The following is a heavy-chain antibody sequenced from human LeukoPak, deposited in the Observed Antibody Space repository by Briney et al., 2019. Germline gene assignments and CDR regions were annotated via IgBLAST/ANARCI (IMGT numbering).Heavy chain of an antibody. Sequence: PGGSLRLSCAVSGFTFSNYGMLWVRQAPGKGLEWVALIRYDGSNKYYADSVKGRFNISRDISKNTLYLQMNSLRAGDTALYYCAKDKGGARIYFDYWGQGSLVTVSS. CDR2: IRYDGSNK. CDR1: GFTFSNYG. D-gene: IGHD1-26*01. CDR3: AKDKGGARIYFDY. J-gene: IGHJ4*02. V-gene: IGHV3-30*02.